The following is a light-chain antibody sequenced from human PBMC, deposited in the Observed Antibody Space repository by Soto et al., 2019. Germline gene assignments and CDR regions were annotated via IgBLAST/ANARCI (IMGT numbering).Light chain of an antibody. Sequence: EIVLTQSPGTLSLSPGESATLSCRATQSVSSSFLAWYQQKPGQAPRLLIYGASSRATGIPDRFSGSGSGTDFTLTISRLEPEDFAVYYCQLYGSSPLTFGPRTKVDIK. J-gene: IGKJ3*01. CDR2: GAS. V-gene: IGKV3-20*01. CDR3: QLYGSSPLT. CDR1: QSVSSSF.